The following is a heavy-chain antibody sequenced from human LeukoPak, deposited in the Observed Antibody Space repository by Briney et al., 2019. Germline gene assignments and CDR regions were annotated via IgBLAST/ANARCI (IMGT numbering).Heavy chain of an antibody. CDR3: ARLGNYSDC. Sequence: PSETLSLTCTVSDGSISSYYWSWIRQPPGKGLEWIGYIHSSGSTHYNPSLRSRVVTSLDTSKNQFSLKLSSVTAADTAVYYCARLGNYSDCWGQGTLVTVSS. J-gene: IGHJ4*02. V-gene: IGHV4-4*09. CDR2: IHSSGST. CDR1: DGSISSYY. D-gene: IGHD1-26*01.